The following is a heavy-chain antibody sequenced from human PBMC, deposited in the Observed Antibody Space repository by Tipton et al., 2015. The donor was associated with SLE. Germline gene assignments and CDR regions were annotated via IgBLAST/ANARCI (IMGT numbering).Heavy chain of an antibody. V-gene: IGHV4-39*01. Sequence: LRLSCTVSGGSISSSSYYWGWIRQPQGKGLEWIGSIYYSGSTYYNPSLKSRVTKSVDTSKNQFSLKLSPVTAADTAVYYCAGHQNYDFWSGYRSWGQGTLVTVSS. CDR2: IYYSGST. D-gene: IGHD3-3*01. CDR3: AGHQNYDFWSGYRS. J-gene: IGHJ4*02. CDR1: GGSISSSSYY.